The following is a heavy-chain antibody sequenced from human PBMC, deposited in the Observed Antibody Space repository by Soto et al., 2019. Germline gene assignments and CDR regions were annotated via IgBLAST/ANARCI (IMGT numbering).Heavy chain of an antibody. CDR2: IYYSGST. CDR3: ARILLNYYRLDY. Sequence: SETLSLTCTVSGASINSGDYYWSWIRQPPGKGLEWIGHIYYSGSTYYNPSLKSRAGLXXXSXXXXXSLXLXXVTXADTAVYFCARILLNYYRLDYWGQGALVTVSS. J-gene: IGHJ4*02. D-gene: IGHD3-10*01. V-gene: IGHV4-30-4*01. CDR1: GASINSGDYY.